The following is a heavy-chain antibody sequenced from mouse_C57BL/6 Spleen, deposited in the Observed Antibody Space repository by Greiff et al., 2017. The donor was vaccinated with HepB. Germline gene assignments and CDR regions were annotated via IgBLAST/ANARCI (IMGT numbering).Heavy chain of an antibody. J-gene: IGHJ4*01. D-gene: IGHD1-1*01. Sequence: VQLKESGPVLVKPGASVKMSCKASGNTFTDYYMNWVKQSHGKSLEWIGVINPYNGGTSYNQKFKGKATLTVDNSSSTAYMELNSLTSEDSAVYYCANTSTTMDYWGQGTSVTVSS. V-gene: IGHV1-19*01. CDR2: INPYNGGT. CDR3: ANTSTTMDY. CDR1: GNTFTDYY.